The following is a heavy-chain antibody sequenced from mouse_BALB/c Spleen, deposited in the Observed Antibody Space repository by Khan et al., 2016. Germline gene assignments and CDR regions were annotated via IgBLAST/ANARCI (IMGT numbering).Heavy chain of an antibody. V-gene: IGHV14-3*02. Sequence: VRLQQSGAELVKPGASVKLSCTASGFNIKDTYMHWVKQRPEQGMEWIGRIDPANGNTKYDPKSQGKATITADTSSNTAYLQLSSLTSEDTAVYYCANYGSSYWYFDVWGAGTTVTVSS. D-gene: IGHD1-1*01. J-gene: IGHJ1*01. CDR2: IDPANGNT. CDR1: GFNIKDTY. CDR3: ANYGSSYWYFDV.